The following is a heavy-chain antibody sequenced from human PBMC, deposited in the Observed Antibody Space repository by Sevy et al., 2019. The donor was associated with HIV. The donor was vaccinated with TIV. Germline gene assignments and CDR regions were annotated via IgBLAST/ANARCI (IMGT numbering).Heavy chain of an antibody. CDR1: GFTFSDSW. V-gene: IGHV3-7*01. CDR3: SRDRAYSALDY. Sequence: GGSLRLSCVASGFTFSDSWMTWVRQAPGKGLEWIAFINEDGGRLGYVDSVRGRFTISRENTKNSLYLQMNSLRAEDTAVYFCSRDRAYSALDYWGQGTLVTVSS. J-gene: IGHJ4*02. D-gene: IGHD5-18*01. CDR2: INEDGGRL.